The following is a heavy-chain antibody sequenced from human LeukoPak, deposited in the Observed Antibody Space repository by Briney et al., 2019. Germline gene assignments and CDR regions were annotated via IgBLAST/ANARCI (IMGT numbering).Heavy chain of an antibody. CDR3: ARSRDSSGYYYLI. J-gene: IGHJ4*02. CDR2: IYLDDSDT. D-gene: IGHD3-22*01. V-gene: IGHV5-51*03. CDR1: GYTLTNYW. Sequence: PGESLQISCEASGYTLTNYWIGWVRQLPGKGLEWMGIIYLDDSDTKHSPSFQGQVTISADKSISSAYLQCSSLKAADTAMYYCARSRDSSGYYYLIWGQGTLVTVSS.